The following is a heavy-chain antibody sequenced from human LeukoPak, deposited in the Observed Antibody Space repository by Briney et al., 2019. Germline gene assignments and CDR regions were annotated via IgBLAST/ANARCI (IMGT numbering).Heavy chain of an antibody. Sequence: GGSLRLSCAASGFTFSTYGMSWVRQAPRKGLEWVSAITGSGGSTYYADSVKGRFTISRDNSKNTLYLQMNSLRAEDTAVYYCAKIRPPAYDIWGQGTMVTVSS. CDR1: GFTFSTYG. D-gene: IGHD3-3*02. CDR3: AKIRPPAYDI. J-gene: IGHJ3*02. CDR2: ITGSGGST. V-gene: IGHV3-23*01.